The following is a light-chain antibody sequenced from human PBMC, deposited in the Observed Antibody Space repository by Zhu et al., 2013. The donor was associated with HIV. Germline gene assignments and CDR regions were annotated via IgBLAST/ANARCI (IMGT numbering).Light chain of an antibody. CDR2: GAS. J-gene: IGKJ4*01. CDR3: QHYNLWPRLT. CDR1: QSVSSY. V-gene: IGKV3-15*01. Sequence: EIVLTQSPATLSLSPGERATLSCRASQSVSSYLAWYQQKPGQAPRLLIYGASTRATGIPARFSGSGSGTEFTLTISSLQSEDFAVYYCQHYNLWPRLTFGGGTKVEIK.